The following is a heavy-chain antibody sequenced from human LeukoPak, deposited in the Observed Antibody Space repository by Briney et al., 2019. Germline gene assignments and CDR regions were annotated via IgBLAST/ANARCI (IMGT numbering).Heavy chain of an antibody. J-gene: IGHJ4*02. CDR1: GDSVSSHRAA. CDR2: TYYRSEWYT. D-gene: IGHD5-12*01. V-gene: IGHV6-1*01. Sequence: SQTLSLTCVISGDSVSSHRAAWNWIRQSPSRGLEWLGRTYYRSEWYTDYAVSASGRLTVVADTSKNQFSLQLDSVTPEDTAVYYCARHSGRDRYFDYWGQGAPVTVSS. CDR3: ARHSGRDRYFDY.